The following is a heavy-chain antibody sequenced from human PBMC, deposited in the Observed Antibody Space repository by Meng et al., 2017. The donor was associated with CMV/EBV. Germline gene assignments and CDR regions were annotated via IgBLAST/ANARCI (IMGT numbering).Heavy chain of an antibody. CDR2: IYYSGST. V-gene: IGHV4-30-4*08. CDR1: GCSISSGDYD. Sequence: QTRELGQALVQPSQTLSLPSSVSGCSISSGDYDWSWIRQPPGKRQEWIRYIYYSGSTYYNPSLKSRVTISVDTSKNQFSLKLSSVTAADTAVYYCARVPISYYYGSGSYYIDYWGQGTLVTVSS. J-gene: IGHJ4*02. CDR3: ARVPISYYYGSGSYYIDY. D-gene: IGHD3-10*01.